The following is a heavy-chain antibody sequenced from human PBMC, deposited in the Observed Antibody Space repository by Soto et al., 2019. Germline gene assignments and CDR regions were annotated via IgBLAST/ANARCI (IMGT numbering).Heavy chain of an antibody. CDR1: GGSLNTYY. Sequence: SETLSLTCTVSGGSLNTYYWNWIRQPPGKGLEWIAYIYYNGNTDSNPSLEGRVTISLDTPKNQLSLELSSVTAADTAVYYCARGYHGYSYPNFDYWRQGILVPVSS. CDR2: IYYNGNT. CDR3: ARGYHGYSYPNFDY. J-gene: IGHJ4*02. D-gene: IGHD5-18*01. V-gene: IGHV4-59*01.